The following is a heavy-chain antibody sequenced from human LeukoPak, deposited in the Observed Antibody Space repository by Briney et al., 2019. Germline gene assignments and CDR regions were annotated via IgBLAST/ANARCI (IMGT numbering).Heavy chain of an antibody. J-gene: IGHJ6*03. V-gene: IGHV3-7*01. CDR3: ATRYCTIPACRASSYHCMDN. D-gene: IGHD2-8*01. CDR2: IKQDGSEK. Sequence: GGSLRLSCAASGFTFSSYWMSWVRQAPGKGLEWVANIKQDGSEKYYVDSVKGRFTISRDNAKNSLYLQMNSLRAEDTAVYYCATRYCTIPACRASSYHCMDNWGKGTTVTVSS. CDR1: GFTFSSYW.